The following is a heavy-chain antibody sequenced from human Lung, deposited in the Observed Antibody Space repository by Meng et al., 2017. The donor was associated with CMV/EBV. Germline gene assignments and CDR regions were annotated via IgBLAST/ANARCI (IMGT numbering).Heavy chain of an antibody. CDR3: ARDLRLVPSAAQEF. CDR2: ISPYTGNT. D-gene: IGHD2-2*01. J-gene: IGHJ4*02. Sequence: ASVXVSXKTSGYTFNSFGISWVRQAPGQGLEWLGWISPYTGNTFYAQNLQGRVTLTTDRSTSTAYMELRSLTSDDTAVYYCARDLRLVPSAAQEFWGKGTXVTVSS. CDR1: GYTFNSFG. V-gene: IGHV1-18*01.